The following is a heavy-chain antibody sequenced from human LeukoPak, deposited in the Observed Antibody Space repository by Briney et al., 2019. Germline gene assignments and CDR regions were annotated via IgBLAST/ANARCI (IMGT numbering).Heavy chain of an antibody. Sequence: SETLSLTCTVSGYSISSGYYWGWIRQPPGKGLEWIGSIYHSGSTYYNPSLKSRVTISVDTSKNQFSLKLSSVTAADTAVYYCARVEMAKYHGAFDIWGQGTMVTVSS. CDR2: IYHSGST. V-gene: IGHV4-38-2*02. CDR1: GYSISSGYY. D-gene: IGHD5-24*01. J-gene: IGHJ3*02. CDR3: ARVEMAKYHGAFDI.